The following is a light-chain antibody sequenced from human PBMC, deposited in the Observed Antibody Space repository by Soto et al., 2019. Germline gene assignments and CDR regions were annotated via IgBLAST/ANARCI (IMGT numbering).Light chain of an antibody. J-gene: IGKJ1*01. CDR2: KAS. Sequence: DIQMSQCHSTLSGSFGDRGTSTCRASQTISSLLAWYQQKPGKAPKLLIYKASTLKSGVPSRFSGSGSGTEFPLTISSLQHEDVATYYCQSCNSATRTFRQGTKVDIK. CDR3: QSCNSATRT. V-gene: IGKV1-5*03. CDR1: QTISSL.